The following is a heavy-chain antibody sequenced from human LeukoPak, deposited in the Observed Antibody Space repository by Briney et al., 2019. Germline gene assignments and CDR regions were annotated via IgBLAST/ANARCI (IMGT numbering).Heavy chain of an antibody. D-gene: IGHD3-22*01. CDR2: IYYSGST. Sequence: SETLSLTRTVSGGSISSGGYYWSWIRQHPGKGLEWIGYIYYSGSTYYNPSLKSRVTISVDTSKNQFSLKLSSVTAADTAVYYCARDLGYYDSSGLAGWFDPWGQGTLVTVSS. CDR3: ARDLGYYDSSGLAGWFDP. J-gene: IGHJ5*02. V-gene: IGHV4-31*03. CDR1: GGSISSGGYY.